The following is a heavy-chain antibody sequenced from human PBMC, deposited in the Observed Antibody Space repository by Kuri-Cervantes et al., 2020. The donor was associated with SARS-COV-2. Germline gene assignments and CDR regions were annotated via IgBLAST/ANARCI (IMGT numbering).Heavy chain of an antibody. CDR1: GGSISSSSYY. D-gene: IGHD2-21*01. Sequence: GSLRLSCTVSGGSISSSSYYWGWIRQLPGKGLEWIGSIYYSGSTYYNPSLKSRVTISVDTSKNQFSLKLSSVTAADTAVYYCARIVGNDAFDIWGQGTMVTVSS. J-gene: IGHJ3*02. V-gene: IGHV4-39*01. CDR3: ARIVGNDAFDI. CDR2: IYYSGST.